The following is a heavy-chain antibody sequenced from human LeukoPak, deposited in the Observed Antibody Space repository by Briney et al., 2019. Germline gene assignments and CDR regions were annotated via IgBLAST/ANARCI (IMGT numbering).Heavy chain of an antibody. J-gene: IGHJ1*01. V-gene: IGHV3-7*04. CDR1: GFTFSDYW. CDR2: INQDGSEQ. Sequence: PGGSLRLSCAASGFTFSDYWMSWVRQAPGQGLAWVAHINQDGSEQHFVGSVQGRFTISRDNAKNSLYLQMDSLRAEGTAVYYCVGGALDYWGQGTPVTVSS. CDR3: VGGALDY. D-gene: IGHD3-16*01.